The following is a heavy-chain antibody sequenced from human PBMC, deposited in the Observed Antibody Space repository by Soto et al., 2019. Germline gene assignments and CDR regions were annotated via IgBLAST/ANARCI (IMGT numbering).Heavy chain of an antibody. Sequence: EVQLVESGGRLVQPGGSLRLSCEASGFTFSDSAMNWVRQAPGKGLDWLAFITSTSSTILYADSVKGRFTISRDNAKNALYLQMSSLRDEDTAVYYCARGRDHDFDIWGQGTIVTVSS. CDR1: GFTFSDSA. J-gene: IGHJ3*02. CDR2: ITSTSSTI. V-gene: IGHV3-48*02. CDR3: ARGRDHDFDI.